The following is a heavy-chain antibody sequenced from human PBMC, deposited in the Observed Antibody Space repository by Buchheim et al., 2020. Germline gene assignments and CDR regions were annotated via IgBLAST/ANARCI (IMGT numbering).Heavy chain of an antibody. CDR2: ISGSGGST. D-gene: IGHD2-15*01. J-gene: IGHJ4*02. Sequence: VRLVESGGGLVQPGGSLRLSCAASGFTFSSYAMSWVRQAPGKGLDWVSSISGSGGSTYYADSVKGRFTISRANSKNTLFLQMKSLRAEDTAVYYCAKEPRLDIVVVVAAIYVYWGQGTL. V-gene: IGHV3-23*04. CDR1: GFTFSSYA. CDR3: AKEPRLDIVVVVAAIYVY.